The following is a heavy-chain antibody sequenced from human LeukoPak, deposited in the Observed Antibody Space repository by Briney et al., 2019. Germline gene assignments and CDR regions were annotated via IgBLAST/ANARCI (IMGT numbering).Heavy chain of an antibody. J-gene: IGHJ6*03. CDR3: TRGAMVRGVIGYYYYYMDV. D-gene: IGHD3-10*01. Sequence: GGSLRLSCTASGFTFGDYAMSWVRPAPGKGLEWVGFIRSKAYGGTTEYAASVKGRFTISRDDSKSIAYLQMNSLKTEDTAVYYCTRGAMVRGVIGYYYYYMDVWGKGTTVTISS. CDR2: IRSKAYGGTT. CDR1: GFTFGDYA. V-gene: IGHV3-49*04.